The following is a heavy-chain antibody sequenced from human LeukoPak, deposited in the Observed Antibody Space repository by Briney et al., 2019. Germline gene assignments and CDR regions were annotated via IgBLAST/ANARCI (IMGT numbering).Heavy chain of an antibody. J-gene: IGHJ1*01. CDR1: GGSISSYY. CDR2: IYYSEST. CDR3: ASVPESGYCSSTSCYEGSEYFQH. V-gene: IGHV4-59*01. Sequence: PSETLSLTCTVSGGSISSYYWSWIRQPPGKGLEWIGYIYYSESTNYNPSLKSRVTISVDTSKNQFSLKLSSVTAADTAVYYCASVPESGYCSSTSCYEGSEYFQHWGQGTLVTVSS. D-gene: IGHD2-2*01.